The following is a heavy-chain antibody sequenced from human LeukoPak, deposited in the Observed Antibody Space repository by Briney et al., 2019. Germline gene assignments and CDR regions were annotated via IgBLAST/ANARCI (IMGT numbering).Heavy chain of an antibody. Sequence: ASVKVSCKASGYTFTSYGISWVRQAPGQGLEWMGWISAYNGNTNYAQKLQGRVTMTTDTSTSTAYMELSRLRSDDTAVYYCARSSIAARTFDYWGQGTLVTVSS. J-gene: IGHJ4*02. CDR1: GYTFTSYG. D-gene: IGHD6-6*01. CDR3: ARSSIAARTFDY. V-gene: IGHV1-18*01. CDR2: ISAYNGNT.